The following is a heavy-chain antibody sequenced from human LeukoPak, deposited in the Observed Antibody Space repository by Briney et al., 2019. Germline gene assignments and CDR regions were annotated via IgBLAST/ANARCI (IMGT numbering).Heavy chain of an antibody. V-gene: IGHV1-46*01. Sequence: ASVKVSCKASGYTFTSYYMHWVRQAPGQGLEWMGAINPRGGSTSYALKFQGRVTMTRDMSTSTVYMELSSLRSEDTAVYYCARDAGGPYINSSEWFDPWGQGTLVTVSS. CDR2: INPRGGST. D-gene: IGHD6-6*01. CDR1: GYTFTSYY. J-gene: IGHJ5*02. CDR3: ARDAGGPYINSSEWFDP.